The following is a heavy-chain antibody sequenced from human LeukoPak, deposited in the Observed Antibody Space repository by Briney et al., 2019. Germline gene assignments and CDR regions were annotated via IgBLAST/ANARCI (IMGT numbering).Heavy chain of an antibody. CDR3: ASLKSSENWFDP. V-gene: IGHV1-46*01. CDR2: ISPSGGST. Sequence: ASVKVSCKASGYTFTSYYMHWVRQAPGQGLEWMGIISPSGGSTGYAQKFQGRVTMTRDTSTSTVYMELSSLRSEDTAVYYCASLKSSENWFDPWGQGTLVTVSS. J-gene: IGHJ5*02. CDR1: GYTFTSYY. D-gene: IGHD6-6*01.